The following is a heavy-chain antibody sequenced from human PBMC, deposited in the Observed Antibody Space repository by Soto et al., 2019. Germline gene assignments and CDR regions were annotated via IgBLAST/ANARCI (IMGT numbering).Heavy chain of an antibody. Sequence: QVQLVQSGAEVKKPGASVKVSCKASGYTFTGYYMHWVRQAPGQGLEWMGWINPNSGGTNYAQKFQGRVTMTRDTSISTAYMVLSRLRSDDTAVYYCARDYGSSSGWTRFDYWGQGTLVTVSS. D-gene: IGHD6-19*01. CDR1: GYTFTGYY. CDR3: ARDYGSSSGWTRFDY. V-gene: IGHV1-2*02. CDR2: INPNSGGT. J-gene: IGHJ4*02.